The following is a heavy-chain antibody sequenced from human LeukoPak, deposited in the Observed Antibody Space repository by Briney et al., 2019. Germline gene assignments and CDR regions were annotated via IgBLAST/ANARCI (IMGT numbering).Heavy chain of an antibody. CDR3: ARAGSYSSSWYGTEGVYFVY. V-gene: IGHV4-31*03. CDR2: IYYSGST. J-gene: IGHJ4*02. Sequence: SQTLSLTCTVSGGSISSGGYYWSWIRQHPGKGLEWIGYIYYSGSTYYNPSLKSRVTISVDTSKNQFSLKLSSVTAADTAVYYCARAGSYSSSWYGTEGVYFVYWGQGTLVTVSS. CDR1: GGSISSGGYY. D-gene: IGHD6-13*01.